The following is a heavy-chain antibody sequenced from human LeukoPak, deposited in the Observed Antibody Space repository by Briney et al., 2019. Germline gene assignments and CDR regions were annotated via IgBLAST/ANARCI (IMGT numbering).Heavy chain of an antibody. CDR1: GFTFSIYT. Sequence: GGSLRLSCVGSGFTFSIYTMTWVSQAPGKGLEWVSAIGGRGCSTYYADSVRGRFTISRDNSKNTLYLQMNSLRAEDTAVYYCAKDTSRRYYDSSRKGAFDIWGQGTMVTVSS. CDR2: IGGRGCST. D-gene: IGHD3-22*01. J-gene: IGHJ3*02. V-gene: IGHV3-23*01. CDR3: AKDTSRRYYDSSRKGAFDI.